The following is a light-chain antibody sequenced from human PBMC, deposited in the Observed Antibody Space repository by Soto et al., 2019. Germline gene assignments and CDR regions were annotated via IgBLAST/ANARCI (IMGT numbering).Light chain of an antibody. V-gene: IGLV2-14*03. J-gene: IGLJ1*01. CDR3: SSYTTSNTRQIV. Sequence: QSVLTQPASVSWSPGQSITISCTGTSSEVGGYNYVSWYQHHPGKAPKLIIYDVSNRPSGVSIRFSGSKSDNTASLTISGLQPEDEADYHCSSYTTSNTRQIVFGTGTKAPS. CDR1: SSEVGGYNY. CDR2: DVS.